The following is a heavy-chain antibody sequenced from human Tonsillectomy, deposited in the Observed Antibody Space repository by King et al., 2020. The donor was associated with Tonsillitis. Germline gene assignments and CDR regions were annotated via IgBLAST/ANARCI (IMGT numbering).Heavy chain of an antibody. V-gene: IGHV4-38-2*02. J-gene: IGHJ5*02. D-gene: IGHD1-26*01. CDR3: ARGVGATTGRFARLSRLNWFDP. CDR1: GYSISSGYY. CDR2: IYHSGST. Sequence: QLQESGPGLVKPSETLSLTCTVSGYSISSGYYWGWIRQPPGKGLEWIGSIYHSGSTYYNPSLKSRVTISVDTSKNQFSLTLSSVTAADTAVYYCARGVGATTGRFARLSRLNWFDPWGQGTLVTVSS.